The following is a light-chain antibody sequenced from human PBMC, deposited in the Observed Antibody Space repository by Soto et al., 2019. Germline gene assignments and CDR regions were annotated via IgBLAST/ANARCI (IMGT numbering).Light chain of an antibody. CDR3: QQTYNTPQT. J-gene: IGKJ1*01. CDR2: GAR. V-gene: IGKV1-39*01. Sequence: DIQMTQSPPSLSAYVGDRVTITCRTSQNINSYLNWYQQTPGKAPKLLIYGARILQSGVPSRFSGSGSGTEFTLTISSLLPEDFATYYCQQTYNTPQTFGHGTKVEVK. CDR1: QNINSY.